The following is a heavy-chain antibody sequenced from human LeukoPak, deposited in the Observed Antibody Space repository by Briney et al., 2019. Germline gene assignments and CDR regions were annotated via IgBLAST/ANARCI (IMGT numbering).Heavy chain of an antibody. D-gene: IGHD3-3*01. CDR2: IKQDGSEK. CDR1: GFTFSSYW. J-gene: IGHJ4*02. Sequence: PGGSLRLSCAASGFTFSSYWMSWVRQPPGKGLEWVANIKQDGSEKYYVDSVKGRFTISRDNAKNSLYLQMNSLRAEDTAVYYCARDPQTTTIFGVVTPGFDYWGQGTLVTVSS. CDR3: ARDPQTTTIFGVVTPGFDY. V-gene: IGHV3-7*01.